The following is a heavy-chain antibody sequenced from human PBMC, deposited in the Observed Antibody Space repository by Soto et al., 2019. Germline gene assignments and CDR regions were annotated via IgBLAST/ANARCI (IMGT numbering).Heavy chain of an antibody. D-gene: IGHD3-16*01. J-gene: IGHJ4*02. CDR3: TTSKYDYVWGSYIAFDY. V-gene: IGHV3-15*07. CDR2: IKSKTDGGTT. Sequence: EVQLVESGGGLVKPGGSLRLSCAASGFTFSNAWMNWVRQAPGKGLEWVGRIKSKTDGGTTDYAAPVKGRFTISSDDSKNTLYLQMNSLKTEDTAVYYCTTSKYDYVWGSYIAFDYWGQGTLVTVSS. CDR1: GFTFSNAW.